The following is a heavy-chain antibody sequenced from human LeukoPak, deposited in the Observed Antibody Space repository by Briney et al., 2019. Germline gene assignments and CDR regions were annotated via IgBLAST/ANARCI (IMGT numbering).Heavy chain of an antibody. CDR3: ARGWKGYSSTSCYGWFDP. Sequence: SETLSLTCTVSGGSISSGGYYWSWIRQPPGKGLEWIGYIYHSGSTYYNPSLKSRVTISVDRSKNQFSLKLSSVTAADTAVHYCARGWKGYSSTSCYGWFDPWGQGTLVTVSS. CDR2: IYHSGST. CDR1: GGSISSGGYY. D-gene: IGHD2-2*01. V-gene: IGHV4-30-2*01. J-gene: IGHJ5*02.